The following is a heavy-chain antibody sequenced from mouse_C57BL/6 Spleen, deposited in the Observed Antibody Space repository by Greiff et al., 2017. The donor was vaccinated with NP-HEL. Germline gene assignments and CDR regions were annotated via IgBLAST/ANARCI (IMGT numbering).Heavy chain of an antibody. CDR2: IYPGSGST. CDR3: ARVYYDYGGWYFDV. D-gene: IGHD2-4*01. J-gene: IGHJ1*03. Sequence: VQLQQPGAELVKPGASVKMSCKASGYTFTSYWITWVKQRPGQGLEWIGDIYPGSGSTNYNEKFKSKATLTVDTSSSTAYMQLSSLTSEDAAVYYGARVYYDYGGWYFDVWGTGTTVTVAS. V-gene: IGHV1-55*01. CDR1: GYTFTSYW.